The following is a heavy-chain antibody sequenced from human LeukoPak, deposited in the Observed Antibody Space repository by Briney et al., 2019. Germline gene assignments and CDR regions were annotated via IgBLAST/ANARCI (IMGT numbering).Heavy chain of an antibody. J-gene: IGHJ5*02. CDR3: ATGFSIGYSSGWYWFDP. Sequence: ASVKVSCKVSGYTLTELSMHWVRQAPGKGLEWMGGFDPEDGETIYAQEFQGRVAMTEDTSTDTAYMELSSLRSEDTAVYYCATGFSIGYSSGWYWFDPWGQGTLVTVSS. CDR1: GYTLTELS. CDR2: FDPEDGET. V-gene: IGHV1-24*01. D-gene: IGHD6-19*01.